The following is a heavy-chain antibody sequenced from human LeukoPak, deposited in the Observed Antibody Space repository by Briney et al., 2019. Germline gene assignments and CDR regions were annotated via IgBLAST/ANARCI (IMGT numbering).Heavy chain of an antibody. CDR3: AREVTGTGDYFDY. CDR2: IYSGDST. CDR1: GFTVSSNY. J-gene: IGHJ4*02. D-gene: IGHD1-1*01. Sequence: PGGSLRLSCAASGFTVSSNYMSWVRQAPGKGLEWVSVIYSGDSTYYADSVKGRFTISRDNSKNTLYLQMNSLRAEDTAVYYCAREVTGTGDYFDYWGQGTLVTVSS. V-gene: IGHV3-53*01.